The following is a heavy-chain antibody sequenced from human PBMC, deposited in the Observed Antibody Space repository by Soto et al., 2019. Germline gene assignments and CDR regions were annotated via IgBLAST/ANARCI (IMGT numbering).Heavy chain of an antibody. V-gene: IGHV4-30-4*01. D-gene: IGHD5-18*01. J-gene: IGHJ4*02. CDR2: IYYSGST. Sequence: QVQLQESGPGLVKPSQTLSLTCTVSGGSISSGDYYWSWIRQPPGKGLEWIGYIYYSGSTYYNPSLKGRVTKSVGKSQNQFPPKPNSVTGGGTGLYYCGRGDTAMDRWGQGTLVTVSS. CDR1: GGSISSGDYY. CDR3: GRGDTAMDR.